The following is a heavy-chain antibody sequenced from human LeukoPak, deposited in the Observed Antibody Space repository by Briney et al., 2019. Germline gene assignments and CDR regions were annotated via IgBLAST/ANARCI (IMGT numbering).Heavy chain of an antibody. CDR2: IRYDGSKK. J-gene: IGHJ4*02. Sequence: GGSLRLSCAASGFTFSNYGMHWVRQAPGKGLGWVAFIRYDGSKKYYTDSVKGRFTISRDNSRNTVYLQMNSLRDEDTAVYYCAKDRPPTDNWGQGTLVTVSS. CDR1: GFTFSNYG. D-gene: IGHD6-6*01. V-gene: IGHV3-30*02. CDR3: AKDRPPTDN.